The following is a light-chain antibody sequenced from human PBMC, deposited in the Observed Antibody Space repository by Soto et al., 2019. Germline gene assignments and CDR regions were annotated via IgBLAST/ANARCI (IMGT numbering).Light chain of an antibody. CDR2: LTY. V-gene: IGKV2-28*01. Sequence: VMTPSPLSLPATPGEPASISCRSSQSLLHSDGYNPLHWYLQKPGQSPQLLIYLTYHRASGVPDMFSGSGSGEEFTLKISRVEDEDVAVYYCMHYLQALSFGGGTTLQIK. CDR3: MHYLQALS. CDR1: QSLLHSDGYNP. J-gene: IGKJ4*01.